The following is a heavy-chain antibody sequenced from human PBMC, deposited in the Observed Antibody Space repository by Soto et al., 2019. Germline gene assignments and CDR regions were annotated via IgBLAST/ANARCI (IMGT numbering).Heavy chain of an antibody. CDR1: GGTFSSYA. Sequence: SVKVSCKASGGTFSSYAISWVRQAPGQGLEWMGGIIPIFGTANYAQKFQGRVTITADESTSTAYMELSSLRSEDTAVYYCAREVTMVRGEYYYYGMDVWGQGTTVTVSS. CDR3: AREVTMVRGEYYYYGMDV. CDR2: IIPIFGTA. D-gene: IGHD3-10*01. J-gene: IGHJ6*02. V-gene: IGHV1-69*13.